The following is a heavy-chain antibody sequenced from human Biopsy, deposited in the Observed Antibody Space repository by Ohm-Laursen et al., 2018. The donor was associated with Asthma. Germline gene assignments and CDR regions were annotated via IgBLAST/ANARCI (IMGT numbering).Heavy chain of an antibody. CDR1: GYTFNRAG. CDR3: ARAVDYSHYYGIDV. Sequence: ASVKVSCKASGYTFNRAGITWVRQAPGQGLEWMGWISVYNGNTKVAQKLKDRVTMITDTSTSTAYMELRSLRSDDTAVYFCARAVDYSHYYGIDVWGQGTTVTVS. D-gene: IGHD3-10*01. J-gene: IGHJ6*02. V-gene: IGHV1-18*01. CDR2: ISVYNGNT.